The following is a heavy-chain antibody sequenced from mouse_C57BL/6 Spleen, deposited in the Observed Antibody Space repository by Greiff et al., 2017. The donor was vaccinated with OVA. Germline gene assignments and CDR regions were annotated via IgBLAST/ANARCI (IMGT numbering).Heavy chain of an antibody. CDR3: ASRDSSGYLDY. Sequence: VQLQQSGPELVKPGASVKIPCKASGYTFTDYNMDWVKQSHGKSLEWIGDINPNNGGTIYNQKFKGKATLTVDKSSSTAYMELRSLTSEDTAVYYCASRDSSGYLDYWGQGTTLTVSS. CDR2: INPNNGGT. CDR1: GYTFTDYN. V-gene: IGHV1-18*01. J-gene: IGHJ2*01. D-gene: IGHD3-2*02.